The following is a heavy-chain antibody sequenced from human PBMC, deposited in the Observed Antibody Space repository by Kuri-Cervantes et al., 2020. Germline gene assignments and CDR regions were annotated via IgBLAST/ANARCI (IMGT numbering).Heavy chain of an antibody. CDR1: GGSISSSNW. Sequence: SETLSLTCAVSGGSISSSNWWSWVRQPPGKGLEWIGEIYHSGSTNYNSSLKSRVTISVDKSKNQFSLKLSSVTAADTAVYYCAREGDYGDYYMDVWGKGTTVTVSS. D-gene: IGHD4-17*01. CDR3: AREGDYGDYYMDV. CDR2: IYHSGST. J-gene: IGHJ6*03. V-gene: IGHV4-4*02.